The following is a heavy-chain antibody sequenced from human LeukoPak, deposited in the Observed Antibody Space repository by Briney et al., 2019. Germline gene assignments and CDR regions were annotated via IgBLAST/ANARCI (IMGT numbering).Heavy chain of an antibody. Sequence: PGGSLRLSCAASGFTFSSYSMNWVRQAPGKGREWVSSISSRSSYIYYADSVKGRFTISRDNAKNSLYLQMNSLRAEDTAVYYCARDWGFAIWGQGTLVTVSS. V-gene: IGHV3-21*01. J-gene: IGHJ4*02. CDR1: GFTFSSYS. CDR3: ARDWGFAI. CDR2: ISSRSSYI. D-gene: IGHD3-16*01.